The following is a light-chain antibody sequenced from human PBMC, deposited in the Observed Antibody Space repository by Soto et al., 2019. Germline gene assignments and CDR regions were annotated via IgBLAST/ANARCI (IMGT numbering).Light chain of an antibody. CDR2: EVT. CDR3: SSYTNINTRACV. Sequence: ALTQPASVSGSPGQSITISCTGASGDIGSYNRVSWYQQHPGKAPKLIIYEVTDRPSGVSNRFSGSKSGNTASLTISGLQAEDEAEYYCSSYTNINTRACVFGTGTKVTVL. V-gene: IGLV2-14*01. CDR1: SGDIGSYNR. J-gene: IGLJ1*01.